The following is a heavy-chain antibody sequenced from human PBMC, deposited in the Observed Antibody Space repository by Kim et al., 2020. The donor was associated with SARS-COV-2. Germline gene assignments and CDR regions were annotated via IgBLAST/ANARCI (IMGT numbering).Heavy chain of an antibody. J-gene: IGHJ3*02. Sequence: GGSLRLSCTAFGFSFRNYAMSWVRQASGKGLEWVGRIRSKSNSYATAYAASVKGRFTISRDDSKNTAYLQMNSLKTEDTAVYYCTRVPGTTSAFWAAFDIWGQGTMVTVSS. D-gene: IGHD1-1*01. CDR1: GFSFRNYA. CDR3: TRVPGTTSAFWAAFDI. CDR2: IRSKSNSYAT. V-gene: IGHV3-73*01.